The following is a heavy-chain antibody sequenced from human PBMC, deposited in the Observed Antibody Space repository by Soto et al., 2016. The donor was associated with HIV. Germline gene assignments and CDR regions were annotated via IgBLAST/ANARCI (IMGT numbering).Heavy chain of an antibody. CDR1: GYTFTSYY. Sequence: QVQLVQSGAEVKKPGASVKVSCKASGYTFTSYYMHWVRQAPGQGLEWMGIINPSGGSTSYAQKFQGRVTMTRDTSTSTVYMYLSSLRSEDTAVYYCARSPYGDYLDYWGQGTLVTVSS. D-gene: IGHD4-17*01. CDR2: INPSGGST. CDR3: ARSPYGDYLDY. V-gene: IGHV1-46*01. J-gene: IGHJ4*02.